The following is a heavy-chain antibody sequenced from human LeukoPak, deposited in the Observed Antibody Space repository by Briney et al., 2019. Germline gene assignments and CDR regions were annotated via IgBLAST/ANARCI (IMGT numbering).Heavy chain of an antibody. CDR3: ARVSGYDYRSYWYFDL. CDR1: GGSISSYY. J-gene: IGHJ2*01. V-gene: IGHV4-4*07. CDR2: IYTSGST. Sequence: SETLSLTCTVSVSGGSISSYYWSWIRQPAGKGLEWIRRIYTSGSTNYNPSLKSRVTMSVDTSQNQFSLKLSSVTAADTAVYYCARVSGYDYRSYWYFDLWGRGTLVTVSS. D-gene: IGHD5-12*01.